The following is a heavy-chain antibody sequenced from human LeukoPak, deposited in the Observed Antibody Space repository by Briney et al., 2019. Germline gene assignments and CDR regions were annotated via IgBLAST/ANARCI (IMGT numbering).Heavy chain of an antibody. J-gene: IGHJ4*02. Sequence: QSGGSLRLSCAASGFTFSSYAMSWVRQAPGKGLEWVSGISGSGDNTYYADSVKGRFTISRDNSKNTLYLQMNSLRAEDTAVYYCARDDGGSYGYWGQGTLVTVSS. V-gene: IGHV3-23*01. CDR3: ARDDGGSYGY. CDR1: GFTFSSYA. CDR2: ISGSGDNT. D-gene: IGHD1-26*01.